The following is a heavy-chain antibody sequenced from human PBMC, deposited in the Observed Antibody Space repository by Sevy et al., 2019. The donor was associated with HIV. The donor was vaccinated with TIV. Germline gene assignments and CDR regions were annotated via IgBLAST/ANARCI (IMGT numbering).Heavy chain of an antibody. CDR2: IRYDGSNK. Sequence: GGSLILSCAASGFTFSSYGMHWVRQAPGKGLEWVAFIRYDGSNKYYADSVKGRFTISRDNSKNTLYLQMNSLRAEDTAVYYCARRAATYFDYWGQGTLVTVSS. V-gene: IGHV3-30*02. J-gene: IGHJ4*02. CDR1: GFTFSSYG. CDR3: ARRAATYFDY. D-gene: IGHD2-15*01.